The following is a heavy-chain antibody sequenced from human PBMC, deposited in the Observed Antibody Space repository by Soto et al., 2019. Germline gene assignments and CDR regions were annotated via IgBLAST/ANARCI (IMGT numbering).Heavy chain of an antibody. V-gene: IGHV4-34*01. CDR3: GRGNNIADSHDNWFDP. D-gene: IGHD6-13*01. J-gene: IGHJ5*02. Sequence: SETLSLTCAVYGGSFSGYYWSWIRQPPGKGLEWIGEINHSGSTNYNPSLKSRVTISVDTSKNQFSLKLSSVTAADTDVYYCGRGNNIADSHDNWFDPWGQVTLVTVSS. CDR2: INHSGST. CDR1: GGSFSGYY.